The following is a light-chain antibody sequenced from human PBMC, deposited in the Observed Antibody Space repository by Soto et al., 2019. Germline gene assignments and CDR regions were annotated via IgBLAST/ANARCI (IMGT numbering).Light chain of an antibody. CDR2: DVS. V-gene: IGLV2-14*03. CDR1: SSDVGGYNY. Sequence: QSALTQPASVSGSPSQSITISCTGTSSDVGGYNYVSWYQQHPGKAPKLMIYDVSNRPSGVSYRFSGSKSGNTASLTISGLQAEDEADYYCSSYTSSSTLYVFGTGTKVTVL. CDR3: SSYTSSSTLYV. J-gene: IGLJ1*01.